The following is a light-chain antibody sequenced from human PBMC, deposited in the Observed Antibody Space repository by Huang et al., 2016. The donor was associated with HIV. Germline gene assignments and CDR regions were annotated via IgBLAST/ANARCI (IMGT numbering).Light chain of an antibody. CDR1: QSVSIN. Sequence: EIVMTQSPATLSVSPGERATLSCRASQSVSINLAWYQQKPGQTPRLLIYGASTRATGIPARFSGSGSGTEFTLTISSLQSEDFAVYYCQQYNKWPYTFGQGTKLESK. V-gene: IGKV3-15*01. CDR3: QQYNKWPYT. J-gene: IGKJ2*01. CDR2: GAS.